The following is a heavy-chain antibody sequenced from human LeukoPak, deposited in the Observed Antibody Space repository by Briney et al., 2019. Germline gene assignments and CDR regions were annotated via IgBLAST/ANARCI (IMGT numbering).Heavy chain of an antibody. CDR1: GGSISSSSYY. V-gene: IGHV4-39*07. CDR3: ASQTGVQAADY. Sequence: SETLSLTCTVSGGSISSSSYYWGWIRQPPGKGLEWIGSIYYSGSTYYNPSLKSRVTISADTSKNQFSLKLSSVTAADTAVYYRASQTGVQAADYWGQGTLVTVSS. D-gene: IGHD1-1*01. J-gene: IGHJ4*02. CDR2: IYYSGST.